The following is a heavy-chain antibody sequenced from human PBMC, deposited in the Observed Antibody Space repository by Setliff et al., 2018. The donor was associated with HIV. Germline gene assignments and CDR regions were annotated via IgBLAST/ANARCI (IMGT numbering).Heavy chain of an antibody. CDR1: GGSISSSSDY. J-gene: IGHJ4*02. CDR2: IYYSVST. V-gene: IGHV4-39*02. CDR3: AREYRSAGSCYSGR. D-gene: IGHD2-15*01. Sequence: KPSETLSLTCTVSGGSISSSSDYWGWIRQPPGKGLEWIGYIYYSVSTYYNPSLKSRITISVDTSKNQFSLKLSSVTAADTAVYYCAREYRSAGSCYSGRWGQGMLVTVSS.